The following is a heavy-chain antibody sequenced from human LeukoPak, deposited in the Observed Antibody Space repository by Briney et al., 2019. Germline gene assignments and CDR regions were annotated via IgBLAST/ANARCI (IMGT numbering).Heavy chain of an antibody. D-gene: IGHD3-16*02. V-gene: IGHV4-59*02. CDR3: AAQELSSLPFDY. J-gene: IGHJ4*02. CDR1: GGSVSSYY. CDR2: IYYSGST. Sequence: KASDTLSLTCTVSGGSVSSYYWSWIRQPPGKGLEWIGYIYYSGSTNYNPSLKSRVTISVDTSKNQFSLKLSSVTAADTAVYYCAAQELSSLPFDYWGQGTLVTVSS.